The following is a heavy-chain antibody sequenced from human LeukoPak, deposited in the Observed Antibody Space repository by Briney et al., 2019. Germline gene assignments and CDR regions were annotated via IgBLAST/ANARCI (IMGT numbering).Heavy chain of an antibody. Sequence: PSETLSLTCTVSGGSISSYYWSWIRQPPGKGLEWIGYIYYSGSTNYNPSLKSRVTISVDTSKNQFSLKLSSVTAADTAVYYCARDRAGGRQQLEFPLRWFDPWGQGTLVTVSS. CDR2: IYYSGST. CDR1: GGSISSYY. J-gene: IGHJ5*02. V-gene: IGHV4-59*01. D-gene: IGHD6-13*01. CDR3: ARDRAGGRQQLEFPLRWFDP.